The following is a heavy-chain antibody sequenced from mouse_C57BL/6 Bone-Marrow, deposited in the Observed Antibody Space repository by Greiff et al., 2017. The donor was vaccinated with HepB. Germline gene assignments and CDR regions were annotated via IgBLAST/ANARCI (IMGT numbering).Heavy chain of an antibody. CDR1: GFTFSSYA. J-gene: IGHJ3*01. Sequence: EVKLVESGGGLVKPGGSLKLSCAASGFTFSSYAMSWVRQTPEKRLEWVATISDGAIYTYYPDNVKGRVTITRDNAKNNLYLQMSHLKSEDTAMYYCARVRGFPLFAYWGQGTLVTVSA. CDR3: ARVRGFPLFAY. D-gene: IGHD3-3*01. CDR2: ISDGAIYT. V-gene: IGHV5-4*03.